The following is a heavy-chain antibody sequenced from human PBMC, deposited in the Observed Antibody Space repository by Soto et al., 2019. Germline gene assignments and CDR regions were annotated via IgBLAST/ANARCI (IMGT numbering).Heavy chain of an antibody. CDR1: GGSISSYY. J-gene: IGHJ5*02. CDR3: AATERITIFGVVIIPGWFDP. D-gene: IGHD3-3*01. V-gene: IGHV4-4*07. CDR2: IYTSGST. Sequence: SETLSLTCTVSGGSISSYYWSWIRQPAGKGLEWIGRIYTSGSTNYNPSLKSRVTMSVDTSKNQFSLKLSSVTAADTAVYYCAATERITIFGVVIIPGWFDPWGQGTLVTVSS.